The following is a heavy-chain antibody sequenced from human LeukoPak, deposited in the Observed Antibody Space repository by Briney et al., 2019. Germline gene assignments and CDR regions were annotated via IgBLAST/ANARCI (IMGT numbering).Heavy chain of an antibody. D-gene: IGHD3-10*01. Sequence: PGGSLRLSCAASGFTFNTYTMNWVRQAPGKGLEWVSSITAISTAIYSADSVKGRFTISRDNAKNFLYLQMNSLRAEDTAVYYCAKGTILLWFGELLEAGYFDYWGQGTLVTVSS. CDR1: GFTFNTYT. CDR2: ITAISTAI. V-gene: IGHV3-21*04. CDR3: AKGTILLWFGELLEAGYFDY. J-gene: IGHJ4*02.